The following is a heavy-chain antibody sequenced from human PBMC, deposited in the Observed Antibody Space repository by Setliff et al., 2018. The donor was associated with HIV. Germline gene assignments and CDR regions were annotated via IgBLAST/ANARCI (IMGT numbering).Heavy chain of an antibody. D-gene: IGHD2-2*01. CDR2: IIPIFGTA. V-gene: IGHV1-69*13. CDR1: GGTFSSYA. Sequence: SVKVSCKASGGTFSSYAISWVRQAPGQGLEWMGGIIPIFGTANYAQKFQGRVTITADESTSTAYMELSSLRSEDTAVYYCARDIGYCSSTSCYHAFDIWGQGTMVTVSS. CDR3: ARDIGYCSSTSCYHAFDI. J-gene: IGHJ3*02.